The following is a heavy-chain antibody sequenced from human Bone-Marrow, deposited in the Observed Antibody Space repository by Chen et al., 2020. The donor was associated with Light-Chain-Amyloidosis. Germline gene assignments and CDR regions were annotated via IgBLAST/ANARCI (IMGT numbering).Heavy chain of an antibody. CDR3: AKDISYDDILPGYPADAFDI. CDR2: ISGGGGSR. V-gene: IGHV3-23*04. D-gene: IGHD3-9*01. Sequence: EVQLVESGGGLLQRGGSLRLSCAASGFAFSSYAMSWVRQAPGKGLEWVSTISGGGGSRYYGDSVKGRLAVSRDNSKTALLGQMSSVRAEDTAVYYCAKDISYDDILPGYPADAFDIWGQGTMVTVSS. CDR1: GFAFSSYA. J-gene: IGHJ3*02.